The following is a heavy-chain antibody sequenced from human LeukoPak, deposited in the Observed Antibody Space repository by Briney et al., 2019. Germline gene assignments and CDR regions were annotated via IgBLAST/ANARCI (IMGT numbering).Heavy chain of an antibody. CDR2: IHPNSGGT. CDR1: GYTFTGYY. D-gene: IGHD6-13*01. J-gene: IGHJ4*02. CDR3: AREIGGSLQQLVIDY. Sequence: GASVKVSCKASGYTFTGYYMHWVRQAPGQGLELMGRIHPNSGGTNYAQKFQGRVTMTRDTSISTAYMELSRLRSDDTAVYYCAREIGGSLQQLVIDYWGQGTLVTVSS. V-gene: IGHV1-2*06.